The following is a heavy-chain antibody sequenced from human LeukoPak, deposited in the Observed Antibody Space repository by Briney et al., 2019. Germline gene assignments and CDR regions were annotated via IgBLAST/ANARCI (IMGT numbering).Heavy chain of an antibody. CDR2: ISAYNGNT. D-gene: IGHD3-10*01. V-gene: IGHV1-18*01. Sequence: ASVKVPCKASGYTFTSYGVSWVRQAPGQGLEWMGWISAYNGNTNYAQKFQGRITMTTDTSTSTAYMELRSLRSDDTAVYYCARETYYYRSDGMDVWGQGTTVTVSS. CDR3: ARETYYYRSDGMDV. J-gene: IGHJ6*02. CDR1: GYTFTSYG.